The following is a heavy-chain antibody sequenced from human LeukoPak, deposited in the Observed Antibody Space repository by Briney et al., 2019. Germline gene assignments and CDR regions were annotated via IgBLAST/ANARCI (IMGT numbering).Heavy chain of an antibody. Sequence: PGGSLRLSCTASGFSFSRHWMHWARQLPGKGLVWVSRISPTGSTTSYADSVEGRFTVSRDNAKNTLYLQVNNLRAEDTAVYYCARGPNSNWSGLDFWGQGTLLTVSS. CDR1: GFSFSRHW. D-gene: IGHD6-6*01. J-gene: IGHJ4*02. V-gene: IGHV3-74*01. CDR2: ISPTGSTT. CDR3: ARGPNSNWSGLDF.